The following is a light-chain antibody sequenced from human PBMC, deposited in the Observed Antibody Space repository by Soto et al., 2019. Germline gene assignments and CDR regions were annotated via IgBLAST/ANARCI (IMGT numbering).Light chain of an antibody. V-gene: IGLV1-44*01. Sequence: QSVLTQPPSASGTPGQRVTISCSGSSSNIGGTNYAYWYQQLPGTAPKLLIYSNNQRPSGVPDRFSGSKSGTSASLAISGLQSEDEADYYCAAWDDSLNGWVFGGGTKLTVL. CDR2: SNN. J-gene: IGLJ3*02. CDR1: SSNIGGTNY. CDR3: AAWDDSLNGWV.